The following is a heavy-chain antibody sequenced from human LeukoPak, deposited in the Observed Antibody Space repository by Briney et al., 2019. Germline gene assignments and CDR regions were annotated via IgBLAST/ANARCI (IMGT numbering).Heavy chain of an antibody. CDR1: GGSFSGYY. D-gene: IGHD6-13*01. CDR2: INHSGST. Sequence: PSETLSLTCAVDGGSFSGYYWSWIRQPPGKGLEWIGEINHSGSTNYNPSLKSRVTISVDTSKNQFSLKLSSVTAADTAVYYCARGNLYSSSWYAHWGQGTLVTVSS. J-gene: IGHJ5*02. V-gene: IGHV4-34*01. CDR3: ARGNLYSSSWYAH.